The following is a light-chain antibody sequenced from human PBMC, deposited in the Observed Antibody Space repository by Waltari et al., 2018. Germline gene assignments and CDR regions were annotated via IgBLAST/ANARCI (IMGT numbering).Light chain of an antibody. V-gene: IGKV1-39*01. CDR3: QQSYSPLYS. CDR2: AAS. CDR1: QSISSH. Sequence: DIQMTQSPSSLSASVGDRVTITCRASQSISSHLNWYQQKPGKAPKLLIYAASTLQSGVPSRFSGGGSGTDFTLSINSLQPEDFAAYFCQQSYSPLYSFGQGTKLEF. J-gene: IGKJ2*03.